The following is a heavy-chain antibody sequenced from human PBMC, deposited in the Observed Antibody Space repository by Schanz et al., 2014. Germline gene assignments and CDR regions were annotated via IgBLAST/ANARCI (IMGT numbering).Heavy chain of an antibody. J-gene: IGHJ3*02. CDR3: ATDYSGGGCHI. Sequence: EVQLLASGGGLVQPGGSLRLTCLTSGFTFTDHAMSWVRQAPGKGLEWISSLYINAGSTRYADSVKGRFTLSRDNSKNTVYLQMNSLRAEDTALYFCATDYSGGGCHIWGQGTMVTVSS. V-gene: IGHV3-23*01. D-gene: IGHD6-19*01. CDR2: LYINAGST. CDR1: GFTFTDHA.